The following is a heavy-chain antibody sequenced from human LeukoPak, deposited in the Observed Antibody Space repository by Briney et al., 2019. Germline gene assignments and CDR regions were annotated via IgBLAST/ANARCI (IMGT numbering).Heavy chain of an antibody. CDR3: ATGPSGYHNT. CDR1: GFTFSSYT. CDR2: ISGSGGTT. J-gene: IGHJ4*02. D-gene: IGHD5-12*01. V-gene: IGHV3-23*01. Sequence: GGSLRLSCAASGFTFSSYTMSWVRQAPGKGLEWVAAISGSGGTTYYTDSVKGRFTISRDNSKNTLYLQMNSLRAEDTAVYYCATGPSGYHNTGGQGTLVTVSS.